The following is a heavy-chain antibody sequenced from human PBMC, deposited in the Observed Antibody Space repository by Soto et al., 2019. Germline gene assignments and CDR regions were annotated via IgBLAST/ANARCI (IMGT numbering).Heavy chain of an antibody. Sequence: EVQLVESGGGLVQPGGSLRLSCAASGFTLSNYAVNWVRQAPGKGLEWVSYISSDSRYIYYGDSVKGRFTISRDNARNSVYLQMNSLRDEDTAVYYCARIKLVEFFFINVDVYDMDVWGLGTPVTVSS. D-gene: IGHD3-16*01. V-gene: IGHV3-48*02. CDR1: GFTLSNYA. CDR2: ISSDSRYI. CDR3: ARIKLVEFFFINVDVYDMDV. J-gene: IGHJ6*02.